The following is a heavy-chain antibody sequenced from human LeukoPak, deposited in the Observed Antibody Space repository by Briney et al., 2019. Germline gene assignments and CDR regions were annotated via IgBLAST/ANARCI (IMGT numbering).Heavy chain of an antibody. J-gene: IGHJ3*02. CDR3: ARGERPYKDDAFDI. CDR1: GGSFSGYY. CDR2: INHSGST. V-gene: IGHV4-34*01. Sequence: SETLSLTCAVYGGSFSGYYWSWIRQPPGKGLEWTGEINHSGSTNYNPSLKSRVTISVDTSKNQFSLKLSSVTAADTAVYYCARGERPYKDDAFDILGQGTMVTVSS. D-gene: IGHD1-1*01.